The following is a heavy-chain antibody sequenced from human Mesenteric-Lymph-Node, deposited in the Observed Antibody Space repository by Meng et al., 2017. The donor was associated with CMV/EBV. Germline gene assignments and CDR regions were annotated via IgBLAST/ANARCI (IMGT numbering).Heavy chain of an antibody. CDR3: ARGSSWGELDY. V-gene: IGHV3-30*02. J-gene: IGHJ4*02. Sequence: GGSLRLSCAASGFTFSSYGMHWVRQAPGKGVEWVAFIRYDGSNKYYADSVKGRFTISRDNSKNTLYLQMNGLRAEDTAVYYCARGSSWGELDYWGQGTLVTVSS. CDR1: GFTFSSYG. CDR2: IRYDGSNK. D-gene: IGHD3-16*01.